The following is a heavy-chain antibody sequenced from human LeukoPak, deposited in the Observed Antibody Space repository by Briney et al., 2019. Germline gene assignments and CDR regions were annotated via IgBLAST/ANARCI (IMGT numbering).Heavy chain of an antibody. CDR1: GYTLTELS. CDR3: AAWLVDESNYYFDY. CDR2: FDPEDGET. J-gene: IGHJ4*02. Sequence: ASVKVSCKVSGYTLTELSMHWVRQAPGKGLEWMGGFDPEDGETIYAQKFQGRVTITADESTSTAYMELSSLRSEDTAVYYCAAWLVDESNYYFDYWGQGTLVTVSS. V-gene: IGHV1-24*01. D-gene: IGHD6-19*01.